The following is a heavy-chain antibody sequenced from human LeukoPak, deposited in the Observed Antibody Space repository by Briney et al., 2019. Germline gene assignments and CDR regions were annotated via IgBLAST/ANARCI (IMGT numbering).Heavy chain of an antibody. CDR1: GFTFSSYS. V-gene: IGHV3-48*01. CDR3: AETGVKLVVAATPDDY. Sequence: GGSLRLSCAASGFTFSSYSMNWVRQAPGKGLEWVSYISSSSSTIYYADSVKGRFTISRDNAKNSLYLQMNSLRAEDTAVYCCAETGVKLVVAATPDDYWGQGTLVTVSS. CDR2: ISSSSSTI. D-gene: IGHD2-15*01. J-gene: IGHJ4*02.